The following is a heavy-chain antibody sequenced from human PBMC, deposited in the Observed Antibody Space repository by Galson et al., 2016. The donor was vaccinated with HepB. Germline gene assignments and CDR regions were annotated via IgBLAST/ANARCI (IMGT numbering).Heavy chain of an antibody. CDR1: GFTFRNYG. CDR3: ARQLWNTDD. V-gene: IGHV3-23*01. CDR2: IQNSGENT. J-gene: IGHJ4*02. Sequence: SLRLSCAVSGFTFRNYGMAWVRQAPGEGLEWVSSIQNSGENTHYADSVKGRYTISIDNSRNTLYLQMNSLSGEDTAVYYCARQLWNTDDWGQGTRVIVSS. D-gene: IGHD1/OR15-1a*01.